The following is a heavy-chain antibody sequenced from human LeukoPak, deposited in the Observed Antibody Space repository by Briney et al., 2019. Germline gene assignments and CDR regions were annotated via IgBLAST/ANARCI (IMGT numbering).Heavy chain of an antibody. CDR3: AKPIGPPYYFDY. D-gene: IGHD2/OR15-2a*01. CDR2: ISGSGGTT. CDR1: GFTFNSYA. Sequence: GGSLRLSCAASGFTFNSYAMNWVRQAPGKGLEWVSGISGSGGTTYYADSVKGRFTISRDNSKNTLYLQMNSLRAEDTAVYYCAKPIGPPYYFDYWGQGPLVPVSS. J-gene: IGHJ4*02. V-gene: IGHV3-23*01.